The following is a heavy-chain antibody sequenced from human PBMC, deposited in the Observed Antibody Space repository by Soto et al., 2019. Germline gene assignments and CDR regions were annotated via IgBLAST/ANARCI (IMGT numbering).Heavy chain of an antibody. J-gene: IGHJ3*02. CDR1: GYTFTSYD. V-gene: IGHV1-8*01. CDR3: ARGFDYDFWSGPPSI. Sequence: ASVKVSCKASGYTFTSYDINWVRQATGQGLEWMGWMSPNSGNTGYAQKFQGRVTMTRNTSISTAYMELSSLRSEDTAVYYCARGFDYDFWSGPPSIWGQGTMVTVSS. D-gene: IGHD3-3*01. CDR2: MSPNSGNT.